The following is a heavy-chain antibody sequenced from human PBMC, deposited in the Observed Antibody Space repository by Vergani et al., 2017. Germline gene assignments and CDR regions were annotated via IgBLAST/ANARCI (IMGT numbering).Heavy chain of an antibody. V-gene: IGHV1-58*01. D-gene: IGHD3-10*01. CDR1: GFTFTSSA. CDR3: AAEGRTHHYYYYMDV. CDR2: IVVGSGNT. Sequence: QMQLVQSGPEVKKPGTSVKVSCKASGFTFTSSAVQWVRQVRGQRLEWIGWIVVGSGNTNYAQKFQERVTITRDMSTSTAYMELSSLRSEDTAVYYCAAEGRTHHYYYYMDVWGKGTTVTVSS. J-gene: IGHJ6*03.